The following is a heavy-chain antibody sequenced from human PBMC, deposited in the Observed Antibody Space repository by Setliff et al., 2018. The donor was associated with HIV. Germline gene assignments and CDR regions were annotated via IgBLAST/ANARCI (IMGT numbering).Heavy chain of an antibody. V-gene: IGHV1-18*04. CDR1: GYTFTDYF. CDR3: VRDLYDY. CDR2: ISADTGNT. J-gene: IGHJ4*02. D-gene: IGHD2-2*02. Sequence: ASVKVSCKASGYTFTDYFIHWVRQAPGQGLEWMGWISADTGNTNFAQKFQGRVTLTTDTSTNTAYMELRSLRADDTAVYFCVRDLYDYWGQGTLVTVSS.